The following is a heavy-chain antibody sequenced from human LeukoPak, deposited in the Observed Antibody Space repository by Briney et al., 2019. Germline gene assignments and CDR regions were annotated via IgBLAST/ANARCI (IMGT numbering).Heavy chain of an antibody. CDR3: ARHPTWVTIFSPFDP. D-gene: IGHD3-9*01. J-gene: IGHJ5*02. CDR1: GYSISSGYY. V-gene: IGHV4-38-2*02. CDR2: MSYSGST. Sequence: PSETLSLTCTVSGYSISSGYYWGWIRQPPGKGLEWIGSMSYSGSTDYNPSLKGRVTISVDTSKNQFSLKLSSVTAADTAVYYCARHPTWVTIFSPFDPWGQGTLVTVSS.